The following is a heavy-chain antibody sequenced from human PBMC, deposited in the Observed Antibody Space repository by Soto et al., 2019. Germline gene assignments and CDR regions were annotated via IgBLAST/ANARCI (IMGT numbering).Heavy chain of an antibody. D-gene: IGHD3-16*01. CDR1: GFTSSSYS. J-gene: IGHJ6*02. Sequence: XGSLRLSCAASGFTSSSYSMNWVRQAPGKGLEWVSSISSSSSYIYYADSVKGRFTISRDNAKNSLYLQMNSLRAEDTAVYYCARDQLPRGNYGMDAWGQGTTVTVSS. CDR2: ISSSSSYI. CDR3: ARDQLPRGNYGMDA. V-gene: IGHV3-21*01.